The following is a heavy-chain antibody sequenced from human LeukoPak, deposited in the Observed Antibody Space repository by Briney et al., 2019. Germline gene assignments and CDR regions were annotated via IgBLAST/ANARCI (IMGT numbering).Heavy chain of an antibody. J-gene: IGHJ4*02. Sequence: SETLSLTCTVSGGSISSGSHYYNWIRQHPGKGLEWIGYIYYTGITSYNPSLKSRVTMSVDTSMNQLSPKLISLTAADTAVYYCAASSGVTLGRFWGQGALVTVSS. CDR3: AASSGVTLGRF. CDR1: GGSISSGSHY. CDR2: IYYTGIT. D-gene: IGHD3-16*01. V-gene: IGHV4-31*03.